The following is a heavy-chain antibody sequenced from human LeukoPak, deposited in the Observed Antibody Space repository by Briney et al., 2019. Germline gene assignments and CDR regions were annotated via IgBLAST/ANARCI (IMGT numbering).Heavy chain of an antibody. D-gene: IGHD3-22*01. CDR2: ITTSSSYI. Sequence: PGGSLRLSCAASGFTFSSYSMNWVRQAPGKGLEWVSSITTSSSYIYYADSVKGRFTISRDNAKNSLYLHMNSLRSADTAVYYCASEYKYDSSGANAFDIRGQGTMVTVSS. V-gene: IGHV3-21*04. CDR3: ASEYKYDSSGANAFDI. J-gene: IGHJ3*02. CDR1: GFTFSSYS.